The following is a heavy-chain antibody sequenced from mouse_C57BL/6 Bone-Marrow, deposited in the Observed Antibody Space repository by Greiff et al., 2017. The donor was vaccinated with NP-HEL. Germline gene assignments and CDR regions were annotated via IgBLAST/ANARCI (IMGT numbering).Heavy chain of an antibody. D-gene: IGHD2-4*01. V-gene: IGHV1-55*01. CDR1: GYTFTSYW. CDR3: ARLVYYDYEKGKNY. Sequence: VQLQQPGAELVKPGASVKMSCKASGYTFTSYWITWVKQRPGQGLEWIGDIYPGSGSTNYNEKFKSKATLTVDTSSSTAYMQRNSLTSEDSAVYYCARLVYYDYEKGKNYWGQGTTLTVSS. CDR2: IYPGSGST. J-gene: IGHJ2*01.